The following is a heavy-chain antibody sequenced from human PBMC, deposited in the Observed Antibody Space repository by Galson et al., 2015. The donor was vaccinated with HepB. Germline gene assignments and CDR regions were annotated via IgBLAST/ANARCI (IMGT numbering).Heavy chain of an antibody. CDR1: GFPFSTHW. Sequence: SLRLSCAASGFPFSTHWMSWVRQAPGNGLEWVANINDYGSAKYYVDSVKGRFTISRDNAKNSLYLQMNSLRAEDTGVYYCARDRLRVVAKGGFDYWGQGALVTVSS. CDR2: INDYGSAK. CDR3: ARDRLRVVAKGGFDY. V-gene: IGHV3-7*03. J-gene: IGHJ4*02. D-gene: IGHD2-15*01.